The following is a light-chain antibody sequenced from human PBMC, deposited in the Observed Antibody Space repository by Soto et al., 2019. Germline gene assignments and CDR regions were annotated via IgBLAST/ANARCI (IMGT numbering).Light chain of an antibody. CDR3: QQYNNWPPGT. CDR1: QSVSSN. J-gene: IGKJ1*01. CDR2: GAS. V-gene: IGKV3-15*01. Sequence: EIVMTQSPATLSVSPGERATLSCRASQSVSSNLAWYQQKPGQAPRLLIYGASTRATGIPARFSGSGSGTELTLTISSLQSEDFAVHYCQQYNNWPPGTFGHGTKVEIK.